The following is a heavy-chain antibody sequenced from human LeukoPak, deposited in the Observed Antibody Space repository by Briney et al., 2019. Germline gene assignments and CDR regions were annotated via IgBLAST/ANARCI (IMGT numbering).Heavy chain of an antibody. CDR3: AREKSRYCSGISCHDAFDI. D-gene: IGHD2-15*01. CDR2: IYYSGST. Sequence: SETLSLTCTVSGGSISSHYWSRIRQPPGKGLEWIGYIYYSGSTNYNPSLKSRVTMSVDTSKNQFSLKLSSVTAADTALYYCAREKSRYCSGISCHDAFDIWGQGTMVTVSS. CDR1: GGSISSHY. V-gene: IGHV4-59*11. J-gene: IGHJ3*02.